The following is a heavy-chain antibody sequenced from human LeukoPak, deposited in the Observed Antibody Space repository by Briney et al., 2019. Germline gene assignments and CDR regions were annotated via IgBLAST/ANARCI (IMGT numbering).Heavy chain of an antibody. CDR2: VYYSGSA. V-gene: IGHV4-59*08. D-gene: IGHD6-19*01. J-gene: IGHJ4*02. Sequence: SETLSLTCTVSGGSIDSDYWTWIRQSPGKGLEWVGYVYYSGSATYNPSLKSRVTISVETSKNQFSLSLNSVTAADTAVYYCARLSYTGGWYEVDYWGQGTLVTVSS. CDR3: ARLSYTGGWYEVDY. CDR1: GGSIDSDY.